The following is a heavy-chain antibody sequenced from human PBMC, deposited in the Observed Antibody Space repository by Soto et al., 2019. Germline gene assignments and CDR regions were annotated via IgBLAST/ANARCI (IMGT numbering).Heavy chain of an antibody. CDR3: ARDPDF. CDR1: GFTLSSYA. Sequence: QVQLVESGGGVVQPGRSPSLSCAASGFTLSSYALHWVRQAPGKGLEWVGMISYDGSKKYYADSVKGRFTISRDNSKNTVYVQMNSLRGEDTAVYYCARDPDFWGQGTLVTVSS. J-gene: IGHJ4*02. V-gene: IGHV3-30-3*01. CDR2: ISYDGSKK.